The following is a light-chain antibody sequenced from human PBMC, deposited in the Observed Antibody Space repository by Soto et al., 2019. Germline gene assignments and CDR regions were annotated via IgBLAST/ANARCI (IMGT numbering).Light chain of an antibody. CDR2: DVS. CDR1: SSDVGGYNY. V-gene: IGLV2-14*01. Sequence: QSALTQPASVSGSPGQSITISCTGTSSDVGGYNYVSWYQQHPGKAPKRMIYDVSTRPSGVSNRFSGSKSGNTASLTISGLQAEDEADDYCRSYTSSSSLVVFGGGTKLTLL. CDR3: RSYTSSSSLVV. J-gene: IGLJ2*01.